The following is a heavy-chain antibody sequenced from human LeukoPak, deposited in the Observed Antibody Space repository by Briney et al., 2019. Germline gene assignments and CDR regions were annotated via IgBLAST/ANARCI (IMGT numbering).Heavy chain of an antibody. Sequence: AGGSLRLSCAASGFTFSRYAMSWVRRAPGEGLECVSAISGSGGSTYYADSVKGRLTISRDNSKNTLYLQMNSLRAEDTAIYYCAKASHYDILTGYYTLGGYFDYWGQGTLVTVSS. D-gene: IGHD3-9*01. CDR3: AKASHYDILTGYYTLGGYFDY. V-gene: IGHV3-23*01. CDR1: GFTFSRYA. J-gene: IGHJ4*02. CDR2: ISGSGGST.